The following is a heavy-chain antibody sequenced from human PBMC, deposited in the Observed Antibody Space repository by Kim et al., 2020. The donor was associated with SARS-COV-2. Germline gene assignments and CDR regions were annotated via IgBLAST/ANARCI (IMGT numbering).Heavy chain of an antibody. V-gene: IGHV3-30*02. D-gene: IGHD3-22*01. J-gene: IGHJ4*02. CDR3: AKDSNYYDSSGYYYDY. Sequence: SVKCRFTISRDNSKNTLYLQMNSLRAEDTAVYYCAKDSNYYDSSGYYYDYWGQGTLVTVSS.